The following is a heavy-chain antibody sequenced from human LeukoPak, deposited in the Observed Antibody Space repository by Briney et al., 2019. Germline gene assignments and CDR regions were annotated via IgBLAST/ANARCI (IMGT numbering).Heavy chain of an antibody. CDR2: IIPIFGTP. J-gene: IGHJ4*02. CDR1: GGTFSSYA. V-gene: IGHV1-69*13. D-gene: IGHD2-2*01. CDR3: ARAPGYCSSTSGYEGSYFDY. Sequence: GASVKVSCKASGGTFSSYAISWVRQAPGQGLEWVGGIIPIFGTPNYAQKFQGRVTITADESTSTAYMELSSLRSEDTAVYYCARAPGYCSSTSGYEGSYFDYWGQGTLVTVSS.